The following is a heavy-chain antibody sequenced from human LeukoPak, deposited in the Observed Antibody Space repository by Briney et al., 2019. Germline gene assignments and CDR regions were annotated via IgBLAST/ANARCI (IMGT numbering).Heavy chain of an antibody. CDR1: GFTFSTYW. V-gene: IGHV3-74*01. CDR3: SSQIWVGKLFAHY. CDR2: INSDGTTT. J-gene: IGHJ4*02. D-gene: IGHD3-10*01. Sequence: PGGSLRLSCAASGFTFSTYWMHWVRQAPGKGLVWVSRINSDGTTTDYADSVKGRFTISRDNAKNTLYLQMNSLRAEDTAVYYCSSQIWVGKLFAHYWCRGTLVTVSS.